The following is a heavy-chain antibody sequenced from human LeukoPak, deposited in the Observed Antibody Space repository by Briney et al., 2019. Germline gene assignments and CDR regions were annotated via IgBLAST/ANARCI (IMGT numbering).Heavy chain of an antibody. D-gene: IGHD6-6*01. CDR3: ARDAMGAARRDLDY. Sequence: DSVKGRFTISRDNAKNSLYLQMNSLRAEDTAVYYCARDAMGAARRDLDYWGQGTLVTVSS. J-gene: IGHJ4*02. V-gene: IGHV3-11*06.